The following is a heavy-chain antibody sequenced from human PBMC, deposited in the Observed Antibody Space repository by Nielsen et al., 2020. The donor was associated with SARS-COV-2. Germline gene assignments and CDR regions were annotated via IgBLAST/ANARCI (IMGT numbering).Heavy chain of an antibody. CDR1: GYNFASHW. V-gene: IGHV5-51*01. J-gene: IGHJ5*02. CDR3: ARAVVVVAATWYWFDP. Sequence: GESLKISCQGSGYNFASHWIAWVRQMPGKGLEWMGIIYPGDSDARVSPSLQGQVTISADKSNSTAYLLWSSLKASDTAMYYCARAVVVVAATWYWFDPWGQGTLVTVSS. CDR2: IYPGDSDA. D-gene: IGHD2-15*01.